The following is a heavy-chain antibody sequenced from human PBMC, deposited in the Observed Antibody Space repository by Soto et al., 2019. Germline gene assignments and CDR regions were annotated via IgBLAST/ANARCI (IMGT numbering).Heavy chain of an antibody. D-gene: IGHD2-2*01. CDR3: ARDNRDCSSFNCYNTGMFFGLDV. Sequence: PGGSLRLSCVASGFKFNNYILHWVRQAPGNSLESVAVISFDGTTDYYAESVKGRFTVSRDNFKNILSLQMDSVRPEDTAVYYCARDNRDCSSFNCYNTGMFFGLDVCGQGNT. V-gene: IGHV3-30-3*01. CDR2: ISFDGTTD. J-gene: IGHJ6*02. CDR1: GFKFNNYI.